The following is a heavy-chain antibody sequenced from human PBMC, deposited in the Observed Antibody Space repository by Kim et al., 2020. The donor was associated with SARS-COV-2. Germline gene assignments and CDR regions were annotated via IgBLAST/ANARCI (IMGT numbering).Heavy chain of an antibody. Sequence: SETLSLTCTVSGGSMNFYYWSWIRQSPGKGLEWIGYIYYSGSTNYNPSLKSRVTISVDTSKNQFSLKLTSVTAADMAVYYCARMGWWNGMDVWGQGTTVTVSS. J-gene: IGHJ6*02. CDR2: IYYSGST. V-gene: IGHV4-59*01. D-gene: IGHD2-15*01. CDR3: ARMGWWNGMDV. CDR1: GGSMNFYY.